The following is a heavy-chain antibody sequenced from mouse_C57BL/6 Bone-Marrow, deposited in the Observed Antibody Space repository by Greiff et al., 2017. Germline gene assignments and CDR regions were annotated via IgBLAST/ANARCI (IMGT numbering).Heavy chain of an antibody. V-gene: IGHV5-17*01. D-gene: IGHD1-1*01. CDR3: ARPLITTVYAMDY. Sequence: EVKLMESGGGLVKPGGSLKLSCAASGFTFSDYGMHWVRQAPEKGLEWVAYISSGSSTIYYADTVKGRFTISRDNAKNTLFLQMTSLRSEDTAMYYCARPLITTVYAMDYWGQGTSVTVSS. J-gene: IGHJ4*01. CDR1: GFTFSDYG. CDR2: ISSGSSTI.